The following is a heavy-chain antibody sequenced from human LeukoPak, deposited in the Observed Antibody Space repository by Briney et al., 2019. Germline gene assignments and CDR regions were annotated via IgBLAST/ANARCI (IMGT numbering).Heavy chain of an antibody. J-gene: IGHJ4*02. Sequence: GGSLRLSCAASGFTFSSYAMSWVRQVPGKGLEWVSGISGSGVGTSSADSVKGRFTISRDNSKNTLYLQMNSLRAEDTAVYYCAKDLPVAGGDWGQGTLVTVSS. V-gene: IGHV3-23*01. CDR1: GFTFSSYA. D-gene: IGHD6-19*01. CDR2: ISGSGVGT. CDR3: AKDLPVAGGD.